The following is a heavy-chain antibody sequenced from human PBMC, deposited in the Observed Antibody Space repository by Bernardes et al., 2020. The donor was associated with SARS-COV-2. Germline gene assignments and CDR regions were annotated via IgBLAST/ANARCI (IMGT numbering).Heavy chain of an antibody. CDR2: INHSGST. D-gene: IGHD2-2*01. CDR1: GGSFSGYY. Sequence: SETLSLTRAVYGGSFSGYYWSWIRQPPGKGLEWIGEINHSGSTNYNPSLKSRVTISVDTSKNQFSLKLSSVTAADTAVYYCARGTMIVVVPAATRAYYYYYGMDVWGQGTTVTVSS. CDR3: ARGTMIVVVPAATRAYYYYYGMDV. V-gene: IGHV4-34*01. J-gene: IGHJ6*02.